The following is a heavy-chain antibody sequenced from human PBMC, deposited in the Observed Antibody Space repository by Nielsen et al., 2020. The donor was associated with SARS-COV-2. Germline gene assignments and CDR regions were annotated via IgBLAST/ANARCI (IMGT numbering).Heavy chain of an antibody. CDR3: ARAVGRYSSSSKWGDY. CDR1: GCTFTSYA. D-gene: IGHD6-6*01. V-gene: IGHV1-3*01. J-gene: IGHJ4*02. CDR2: INAGNGNT. Sequence: ASVKVSCKASGCTFTSYAMHWVRQAPGQRLEWMGWINAGNGNTKYSQKFQGRVTITRDTSASTAYMELSSLRSEDTAVYYCARAVGRYSSSSKWGDYWGQGTLVTVSS.